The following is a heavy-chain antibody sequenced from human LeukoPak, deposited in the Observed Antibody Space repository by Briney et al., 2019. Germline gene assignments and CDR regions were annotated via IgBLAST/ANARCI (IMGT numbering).Heavy chain of an antibody. V-gene: IGHV5-51*01. CDR2: IYPGDSET. J-gene: IGHJ4*02. CDR3: ARRSDGYNYGNSLDY. Sequence: HGESLKISCKGSGYSFTSNWIAWVRQMPGKGLEWMGIIYPGDSETRYSPSFQGQVTISADKSISTVYLQWSSLKASDTAMYYCARRSDGYNYGNSLDYWGQGSLVTVSS. D-gene: IGHD5-24*01. CDR1: GYSFTSNW.